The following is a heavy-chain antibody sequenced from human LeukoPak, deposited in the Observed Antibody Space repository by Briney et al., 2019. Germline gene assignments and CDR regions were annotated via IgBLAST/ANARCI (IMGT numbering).Heavy chain of an antibody. J-gene: IGHJ4*02. V-gene: IGHV4-39*01. Sequence: SETLSLTCIVTGGSISSCSYLWGWLRQPPGPGLGGMGSIYYSGTTFYNPSLKSRVTISVDTSRNQFSLKLSSGTAADTAVYYCASYGSGSFRASDYWGQGTLVTVSS. D-gene: IGHD3-10*01. CDR2: IYYSGTT. CDR3: ASYGSGSFRASDY. CDR1: GGSISSCSYL.